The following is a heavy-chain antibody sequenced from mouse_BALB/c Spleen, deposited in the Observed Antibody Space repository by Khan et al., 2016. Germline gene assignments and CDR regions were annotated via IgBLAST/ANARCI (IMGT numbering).Heavy chain of an antibody. CDR2: INPNNGGS. CDR3: RRDAMDY. J-gene: IGHJ4*01. D-gene: IGHD3-1*01. Sequence: VQLKESGPDLVKPGASVKISCKASGYSFSGYYLDWVKQSHDKSLEWIGRINPNNGGSKYNQKFKDKTILTVDRSSTTAYMELRSLTSEDSAVYYCRRDAMDYWGQGTSVTVSS. V-gene: IGHV1-18*01. CDR1: GYSFSGYY.